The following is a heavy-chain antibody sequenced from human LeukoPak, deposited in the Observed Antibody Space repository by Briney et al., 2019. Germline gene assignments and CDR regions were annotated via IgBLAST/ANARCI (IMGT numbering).Heavy chain of an antibody. D-gene: IGHD4/OR15-4a*01. Sequence: SETLSLTCAVYGGSFSGYYWSWIRQPPGKGLEWIGEINHSGSTNYNPSLKSRVTISVDTSKNQFSLKLSSVTAADTAMYYCARSNYSTYFDYWGPGTLVTVSS. CDR3: ARSNYSTYFDY. J-gene: IGHJ4*02. V-gene: IGHV4-34*01. CDR2: INHSGST. CDR1: GGSFSGYY.